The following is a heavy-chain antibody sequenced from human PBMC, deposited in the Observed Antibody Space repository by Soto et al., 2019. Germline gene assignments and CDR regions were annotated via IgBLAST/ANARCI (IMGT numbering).Heavy chain of an antibody. J-gene: IGHJ5*01. CDR2: IYSSGST. CDR3: ARDRWFDS. CDR1: GGSISNYY. V-gene: IGHV4-59*01. Sequence: SETLSLTCTVSGGSISNYYWSWIRQPPGKGLEWIGYIYSSGSTNYNPSLKSRVTISVDTSKNQFSLKLTSVTAADTAVYYCARDRWFDSWGQGSLVTVSS.